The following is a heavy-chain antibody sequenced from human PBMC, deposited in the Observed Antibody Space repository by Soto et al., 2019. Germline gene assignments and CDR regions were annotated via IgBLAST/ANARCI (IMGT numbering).Heavy chain of an antibody. Sequence: EVPLVESGGGLVKPGGSLRLSCAASGFTFSSYSMNWVRQAPGKGLEWVSSISSSSSYIYYADSVKGRFTISRDNAKNSLYLQMNSLRAEDTAVYYCARARNWNAFFDYWGQGTLVTVSS. CDR2: ISSSSSYI. CDR1: GFTFSSYS. V-gene: IGHV3-21*01. CDR3: ARARNWNAFFDY. D-gene: IGHD1-1*01. J-gene: IGHJ4*02.